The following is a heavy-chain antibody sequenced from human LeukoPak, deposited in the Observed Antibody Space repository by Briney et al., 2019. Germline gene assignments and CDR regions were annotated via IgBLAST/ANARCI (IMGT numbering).Heavy chain of an antibody. Sequence: SVKVSCKASGYTFTSYGISWVRQAPGQGLEWMGGIIPIFGTANYAQKFQGRVTITADKSTSTAYMELSSLRSEDTAVYYCARGGYSSGWLPPNWFDPWGQGTLVTVSS. CDR2: IIPIFGTA. V-gene: IGHV1-69*06. D-gene: IGHD6-19*01. CDR3: ARGGYSSGWLPPNWFDP. CDR1: GYTFTSYG. J-gene: IGHJ5*02.